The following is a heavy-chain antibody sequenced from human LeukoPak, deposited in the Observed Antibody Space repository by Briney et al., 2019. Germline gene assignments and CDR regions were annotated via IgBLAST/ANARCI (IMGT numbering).Heavy chain of an antibody. J-gene: IGHJ6*02. V-gene: IGHV1-46*01. D-gene: IGHD5-18*01. CDR2: INPSGGTT. CDR3: ARDKTTMGPGYYGMDV. CDR1: GYTFTSYY. Sequence: ASVKVSCKASGYTFTSYYMHWVRQAPGQGLEWMGIINPSGGTTSYAQKFQGRVTMTRDTSTSTVYMELSSLRSEDTAVYYCARDKTTMGPGYYGMDVWGQGTTVTVSS.